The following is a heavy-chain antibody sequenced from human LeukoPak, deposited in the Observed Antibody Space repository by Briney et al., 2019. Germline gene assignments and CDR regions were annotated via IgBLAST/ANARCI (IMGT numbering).Heavy chain of an antibody. Sequence: GGSLRLSCAASGFTFSSYGMSWVRQAPGKGLEWVSGINWNGGSTGYADSVKGRFIISRDNAKNSLYLQVNSLRAEDTALYYCARAPISTMVRGVIMVYYYYMDVWGKGTTVTVSS. CDR3: ARAPISTMVRGVIMVYYYYMDV. V-gene: IGHV3-20*04. J-gene: IGHJ6*03. CDR2: INWNGGST. D-gene: IGHD3-10*01. CDR1: GFTFSSYG.